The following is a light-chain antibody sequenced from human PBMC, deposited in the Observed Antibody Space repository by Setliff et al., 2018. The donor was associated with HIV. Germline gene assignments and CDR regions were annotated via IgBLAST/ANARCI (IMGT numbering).Light chain of an antibody. V-gene: IGLV2-14*01. CDR2: DVS. J-gene: IGLJ1*01. CDR3: SSYTGRSTFV. CDR1: SSDVGGYNY. Sequence: QSVLPQPASVSGSPGQSFTISCTGTSSDVGGYNYVSWYQEHPGKAPKLMIYDVSKRPSGVSNRFSGSNSGNTASLTISGLQAEDEADYHCSSYTGRSTFVFGTGTKVTVL.